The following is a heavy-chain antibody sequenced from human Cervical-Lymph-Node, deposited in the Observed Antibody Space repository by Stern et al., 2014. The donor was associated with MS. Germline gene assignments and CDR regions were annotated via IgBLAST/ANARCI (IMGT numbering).Heavy chain of an antibody. Sequence: VQLEESGAEVKKPGASVKVSCKASGYTFTSYGISWVRQAPGQGLEWMGWISAYNGNTNYAQKLQGRVTMTTDTSTSTAYMELRSLRSDDTAVYYCARDSPRLPDGYYPMPWGQGTMVTVSS. D-gene: IGHD5-24*01. CDR2: ISAYNGNT. V-gene: IGHV1-18*01. J-gene: IGHJ3*01. CDR1: GYTFTSYG. CDR3: ARDSPRLPDGYYPMP.